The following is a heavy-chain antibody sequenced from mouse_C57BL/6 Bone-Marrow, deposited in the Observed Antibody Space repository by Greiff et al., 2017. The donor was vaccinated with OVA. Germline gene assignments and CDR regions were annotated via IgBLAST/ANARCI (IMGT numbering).Heavy chain of an antibody. CDR2: IYPGDGDT. D-gene: IGHD2-3*01. V-gene: IGHV1-82*01. CDR1: GYAFSSSW. J-gene: IGHJ1*03. CDR3: ARGFDGYYHWYFDV. Sequence: VQLQQSGPELVKPGASVKISCKASGYAFSSSWMNWVKQRPGKGLEWIGRIYPGDGDTNYNGKFKGKATLTADKSSSTAYMQLSSLTSEDSAVYVCARGFDGYYHWYFDVWGTGTTVTVSS.